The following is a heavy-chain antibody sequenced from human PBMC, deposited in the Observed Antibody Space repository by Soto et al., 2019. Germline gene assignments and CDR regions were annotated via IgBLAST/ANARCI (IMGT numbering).Heavy chain of an antibody. Sequence: GGSLRLSCAASGFTFSSYNMNWVRQAPGKGLEWASYISRGSTTIYYADSVKGRFTISRDDAKDSLYLQMDSLRDEDTAVYYCARRYGDYEGDDYLGQGTLVTVSS. J-gene: IGHJ4*02. CDR1: GFTFSSYN. D-gene: IGHD4-17*01. CDR2: ISRGSTTI. V-gene: IGHV3-48*02. CDR3: ARRYGDYEGDDY.